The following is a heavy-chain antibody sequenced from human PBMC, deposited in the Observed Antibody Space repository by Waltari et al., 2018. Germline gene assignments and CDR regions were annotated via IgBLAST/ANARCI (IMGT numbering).Heavy chain of an antibody. CDR1: GCTFSSYA. J-gene: IGHJ6*02. CDR2: IIPILGIA. Sequence: QVQLVQSGAEVKKPGSSVKVSCKASGCTFSSYAISWVRPPPCNGREWMGRIIPILGIANYAQKCQGRVTITADKSTSTAYMELSSLRSEDTAVYYCARDEEDYDTDNYYYYYGMDVWGQGTTVTVSS. D-gene: IGHD3-9*01. CDR3: ARDEEDYDTDNYYYYYGMDV. V-gene: IGHV1-69*09.